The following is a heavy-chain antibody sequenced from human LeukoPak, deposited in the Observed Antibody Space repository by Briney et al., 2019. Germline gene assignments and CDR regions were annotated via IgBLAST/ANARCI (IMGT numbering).Heavy chain of an antibody. Sequence: GVSLRLSCAASGFTFSSYAMHWVRQAPGKGLEWVSAISGSGGSTYYRDSVKGRFTISRDNSKNTLYLRMNSLRAEDTAVYYCAKGGISPPRGYSSGWYLFDYWGQGTLVTVSS. CDR2: ISGSGGST. CDR1: GFTFSSYA. V-gene: IGHV3-23*01. CDR3: AKGGISPPRGYSSGWYLFDY. D-gene: IGHD6-19*01. J-gene: IGHJ4*02.